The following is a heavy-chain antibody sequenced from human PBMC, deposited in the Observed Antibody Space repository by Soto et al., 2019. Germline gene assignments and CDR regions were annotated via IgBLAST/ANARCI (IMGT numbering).Heavy chain of an antibody. CDR1: VASISSRNW. Sequence: SETLSLIFAFSVASISSRNWSSSARQPPGKGLEWIGEIYHSGSTNYNPSLKSRVTISVDKSKNQFSLKLSSVTAADTAVYYCARGWIAEVYCMDGWGQGTTVTVSS. D-gene: IGHD2-15*01. V-gene: IGHV4-4*02. CDR2: IYHSGST. J-gene: IGHJ6*01. CDR3: ARGWIAEVYCMDG.